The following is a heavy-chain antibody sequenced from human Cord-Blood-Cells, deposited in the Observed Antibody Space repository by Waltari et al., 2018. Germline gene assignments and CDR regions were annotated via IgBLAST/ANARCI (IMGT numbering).Heavy chain of an antibody. Sequence: QVQLVQSGAGVKKPGSSVKVSCKAFGGPFRSQAISWVRPAPGQGLEWMGGIIPILGIANYAQKFQGRVTITADKSTSTAYMELSSLRSEDTAVYYCARDGVNGDYWGQGTLVTVSS. CDR1: GGPFRSQA. J-gene: IGHJ4*02. CDR2: IIPILGIA. CDR3: ARDGVNGDY. V-gene: IGHV1-69*10. D-gene: IGHD3-10*01.